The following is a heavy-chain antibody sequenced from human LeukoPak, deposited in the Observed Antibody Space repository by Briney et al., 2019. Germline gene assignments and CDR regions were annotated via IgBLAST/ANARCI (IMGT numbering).Heavy chain of an antibody. CDR2: INHSGST. Sequence: SETLSLTCAVYGGSFSGYYWSWIRQPPGKGLEWIGEINHSGSTNYNPSLKSRVTISVDTSKNQFPLKLSSVTAADTAVYYCARGRYYYGSGSYYNVGWFDPWGQGTLVTVSS. CDR1: GGSFSGYY. J-gene: IGHJ5*02. D-gene: IGHD3-10*01. V-gene: IGHV4-34*01. CDR3: ARGRYYYGSGSYYNVGWFDP.